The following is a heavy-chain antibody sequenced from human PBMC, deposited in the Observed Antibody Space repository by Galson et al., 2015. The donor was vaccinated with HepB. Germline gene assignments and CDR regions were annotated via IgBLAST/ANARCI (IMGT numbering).Heavy chain of an antibody. CDR2: ISSSGAGT. V-gene: IGHV3-23*01. D-gene: IGHD3-22*01. Sequence: LRLSCAASGFTFSSYGMSWVRQAPGKGLAWVSGISSSGAGTYYADSVKGRFTISRDNSKNTLYLQMNSLRADDTAAYYCAKERDSSGPWGQGTLVTVSS. CDR3: AKERDSSGP. CDR1: GFTFSSYG. J-gene: IGHJ5*02.